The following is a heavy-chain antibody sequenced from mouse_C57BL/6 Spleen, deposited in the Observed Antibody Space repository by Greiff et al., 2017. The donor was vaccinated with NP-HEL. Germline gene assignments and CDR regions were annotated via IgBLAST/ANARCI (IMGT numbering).Heavy chain of an antibody. J-gene: IGHJ3*01. CDR2: ISSGSSTI. Sequence: EVQLVESGGGLVKPGGSLKLSCAASGFTFSDYGMHWVRQAPEKGLEWVAYISSGSSTIYYADTVKGRFTISRDNAKNTLFLQMTSLRSEDTAMYCCARGGYGSGLAYWGQGTLVTVSA. D-gene: IGHD1-1*01. CDR3: ARGGYGSGLAY. CDR1: GFTFSDYG. V-gene: IGHV5-17*01.